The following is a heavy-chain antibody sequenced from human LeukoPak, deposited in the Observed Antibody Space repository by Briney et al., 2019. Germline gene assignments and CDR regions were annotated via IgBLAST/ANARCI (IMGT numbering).Heavy chain of an antibody. CDR1: GFTFSSYS. CDR2: ISSSSSYI. D-gene: IGHD3-10*01. Sequence: GGSLRLSCAASGFTFSSYSMNWVRQAPGKGLEWVSSISSSSSYIYYADSVKGRFTISRDNANNLLYLQMNSLTAEDTAVYYCARPMEGYSGSGSWYFDYWGQGTLVTVS. CDR3: ARPMEGYSGSGSWYFDY. V-gene: IGHV3-21*06. J-gene: IGHJ4*02.